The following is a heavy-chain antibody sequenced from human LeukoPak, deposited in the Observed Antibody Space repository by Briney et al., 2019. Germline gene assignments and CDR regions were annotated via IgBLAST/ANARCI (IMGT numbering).Heavy chain of an antibody. CDR1: GFTFSNHW. Sequence: GGSPRLSCAASGFTFSNHWMHWVRQTPGKGLVWVSRIKGDGSSISHADSVKGRFTISRDNAKNTLDLQMNNLRVEDTAVYYCVRDGVGAPPFDYWGEGVLVTVSS. J-gene: IGHJ4*02. CDR3: VRDGVGAPPFDY. CDR2: IKGDGSSI. D-gene: IGHD1-26*01. V-gene: IGHV3-74*01.